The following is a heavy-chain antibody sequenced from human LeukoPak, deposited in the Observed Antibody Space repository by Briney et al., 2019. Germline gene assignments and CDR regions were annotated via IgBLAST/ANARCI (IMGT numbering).Heavy chain of an antibody. V-gene: IGHV3-48*04. J-gene: IGHJ4*02. CDR1: GFTFSSYS. Sequence: GGSLRLSCAASGFTFSSYSMNWVRQAPGKGLEWISYISGSSSALYYADSVKGRFTISRDNAKNSLYLQMNSLRAEDTAVYYCAGRSYAAYWGQGTLVTVSS. D-gene: IGHD3-10*01. CDR3: AGRSYAAY. CDR2: ISGSSSAL.